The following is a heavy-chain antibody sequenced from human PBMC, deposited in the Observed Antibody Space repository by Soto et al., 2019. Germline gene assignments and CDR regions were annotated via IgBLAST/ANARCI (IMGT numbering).Heavy chain of an antibody. J-gene: IGHJ1*01. CDR2: ISGSGGST. CDR3: AKAAGYCSGGSCYSGYFQH. CDR1: GFTFSRYA. D-gene: IGHD2-15*01. V-gene: IGHV3-23*01. Sequence: GGSLRLSCAASGFTFSRYAMSWVRQAPGKGLEWVSAISGSGGSTYYADSVKGRFTISRDNSKNTLYLQMNSLRAEDTAVYYCAKAAGYCSGGSCYSGYFQHWGQGTLVTVSS.